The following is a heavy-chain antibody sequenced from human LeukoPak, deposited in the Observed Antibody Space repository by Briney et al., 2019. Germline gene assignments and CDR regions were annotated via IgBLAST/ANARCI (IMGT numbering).Heavy chain of an antibody. D-gene: IGHD6-13*01. CDR1: GSTFSSYA. V-gene: IGHV1-69*05. CDR3: ARAPLVAAAGTAYYYYYMDV. J-gene: IGHJ6*03. Sequence: GSSVKVSCKASGSTFSSYAISWVRQAPGQGLEWMGGIIPIFGTANYARKFQGRVTITTDESTSTAYMELSSLRSEDTAVYYCARAPLVAAAGTAYYYYYMDVWGKGTTVTVSS. CDR2: IIPIFGTA.